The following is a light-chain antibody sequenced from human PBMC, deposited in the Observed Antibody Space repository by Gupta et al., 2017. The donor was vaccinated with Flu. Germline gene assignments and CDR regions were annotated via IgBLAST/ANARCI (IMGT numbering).Light chain of an antibody. J-gene: IGLJ2*01. CDR1: KLGDKY. Sequence: SYELTQAPSESVSPGQTASITCSGDKLGDKYACWYRQKPGQSPVLVIYQDSKRPSGIPERFSGSHSGNTATLTISGTQAMDEADYYCQAWDSSTVVFGGGTKLTVL. V-gene: IGLV3-1*01. CDR2: QDS. CDR3: QAWDSSTVV.